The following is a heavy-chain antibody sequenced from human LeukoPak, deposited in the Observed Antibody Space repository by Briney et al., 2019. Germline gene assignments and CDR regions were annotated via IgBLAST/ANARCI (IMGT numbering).Heavy chain of an antibody. CDR1: GFTFRNYT. V-gene: IGHV3-23*01. Sequence: PGGSLRLSCAASGFTFRNYTMTWVRQAPGKGLEWVSAISGSGGSTYYADSVKGRFTISRDNSKNTLYLQMNSLRAEDTAVYYCAKDSETYYDILTGSVPLDYWGQGTLVTVSS. D-gene: IGHD3-9*01. CDR3: AKDSETYYDILTGSVPLDY. CDR2: ISGSGGST. J-gene: IGHJ4*02.